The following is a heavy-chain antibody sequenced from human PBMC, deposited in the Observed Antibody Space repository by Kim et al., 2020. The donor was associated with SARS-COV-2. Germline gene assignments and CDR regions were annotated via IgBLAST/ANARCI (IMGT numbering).Heavy chain of an antibody. J-gene: IGHJ4*02. CDR3: AREEEQPPAIDY. CDR2: ISYDGSNK. D-gene: IGHD6-13*01. Sequence: GGSLRLSCAASGFTFSSYAMHWVRQAPGKGLEWVAVISYDGSNKYYADSVKGRFTISRDNSKNTLYLQMNSLRAEDTAVYYCAREEEQPPAIDYWGQGTLVTVSS. V-gene: IGHV3-30*04. CDR1: GFTFSSYA.